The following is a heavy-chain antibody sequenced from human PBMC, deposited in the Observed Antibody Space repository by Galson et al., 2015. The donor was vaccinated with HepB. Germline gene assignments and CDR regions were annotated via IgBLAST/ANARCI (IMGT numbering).Heavy chain of an antibody. CDR3: ARGGPYYFDY. Sequence: SLRLSCAASGFTFSSYSMNWVRQAPGKGLEWVSAIGTAGDTYYPGSMKGRFTISRENAKNSLYLQMNSLRAGDTAVYYCARGGPYYFDYWGQGTLVTVSS. CDR2: IGTAGDT. J-gene: IGHJ4*02. V-gene: IGHV3-13*01. CDR1: GFTFSSYS.